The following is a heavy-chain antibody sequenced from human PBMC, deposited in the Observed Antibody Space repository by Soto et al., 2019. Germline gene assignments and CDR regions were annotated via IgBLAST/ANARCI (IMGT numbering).Heavy chain of an antibody. Sequence: QVQLVQSGAEVKKPGSSVKVSCKACGGTFSSYAISWVRQAPGQGLEWMGGIIPIFGTANYAQKFQGRVTITADESTSTAYMELSSLRSEDTAVYYCARDAPPYCSGGSGNNWFDPWGQGTLVTVSS. J-gene: IGHJ5*02. CDR1: GGTFSSYA. CDR3: ARDAPPYCSGGSGNNWFDP. D-gene: IGHD2-15*01. V-gene: IGHV1-69*12. CDR2: IIPIFGTA.